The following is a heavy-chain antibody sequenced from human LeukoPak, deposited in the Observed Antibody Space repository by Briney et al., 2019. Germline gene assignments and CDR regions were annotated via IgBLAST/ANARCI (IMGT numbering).Heavy chain of an antibody. V-gene: IGHV3-23*01. CDR1: GFTFSSYA. CDR2: ISGSGGST. D-gene: IGHD5-24*01. Sequence: GSLRLSCAASGFTFSSYAMSWVRQAPGKGLEWVSAISGSGGSTYYADSVKGRFTISRDNSKNTLCLQMNSLRAEDTAVYYCAKDSRRWLQTQEYYFDYWGQGTLVTVSS. CDR3: AKDSRRWLQTQEYYFDY. J-gene: IGHJ4*02.